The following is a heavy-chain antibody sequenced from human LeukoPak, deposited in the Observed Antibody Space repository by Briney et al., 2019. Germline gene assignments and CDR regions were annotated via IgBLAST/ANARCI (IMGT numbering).Heavy chain of an antibody. D-gene: IGHD3-3*01. V-gene: IGHV4-34*01. CDR3: ARISVRITIFGVVIRREFDY. J-gene: IGHJ4*02. CDR1: GGSFSGYY. CDR2: INHSGST. Sequence: PSETLSLTCAVYGGSFSGYYWSWIRQPPGKGLEWIGEINHSGSTNYNPSLKSRVTISVDTSKNQFSLKLSSVTAADTAVHYCARISVRITIFGVVIRREFDYWGQGTLVTVSS.